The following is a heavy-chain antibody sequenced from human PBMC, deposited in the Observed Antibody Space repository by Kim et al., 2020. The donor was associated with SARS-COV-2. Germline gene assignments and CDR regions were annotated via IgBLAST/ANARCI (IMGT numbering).Heavy chain of an antibody. Sequence: SETLSLTCTVSGGSISSSSYYWGWIRQPPGKGLEWIGSIYYSGSTYYNPSLKSRVTISVDTSKNQFTLKLSSVTAADTAVYYCATRISSWDSGFAYWGQGTLVTVSS. J-gene: IGHJ4*02. CDR2: IYYSGST. D-gene: IGHD6-13*01. CDR1: GGSISSSSYY. CDR3: ATRISSWDSGFAY. V-gene: IGHV4-39*01.